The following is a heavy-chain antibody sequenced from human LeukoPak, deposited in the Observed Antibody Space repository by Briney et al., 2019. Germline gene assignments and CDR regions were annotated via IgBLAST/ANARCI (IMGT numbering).Heavy chain of an antibody. CDR1: GFNFSSFV. D-gene: IGHD3-3*01. J-gene: IGHJ4*02. Sequence: GGSLRLSCAGSGFNFSSFVMTWVRQAPGKGLEWVSSISASGRGTYYADSVKGRFTISRDNSKNAVYLQVNSLRAEDTAVYHCAKKSPIFGVVIPLFDYWGQGTLVSVSS. CDR3: AKKSPIFGVVIPLFDY. V-gene: IGHV3-23*01. CDR2: ISASGRGT.